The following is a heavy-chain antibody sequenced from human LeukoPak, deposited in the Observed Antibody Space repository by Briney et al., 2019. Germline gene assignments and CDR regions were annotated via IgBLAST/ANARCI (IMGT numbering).Heavy chain of an antibody. J-gene: IGHJ4*02. Sequence: GGSLRLSCAASGFTFSSYWMSWVRQAPGKGLEWVGNMKQDGSETYFVDSVKGRFTISRDNAKNSLYLQMNNLRAEDTAAYYCARDAMSRTADYCGQGTLVTVSS. D-gene: IGHD2-2*01. CDR3: ARDAMSRTADY. CDR1: GFTFSSYW. V-gene: IGHV3-7*01. CDR2: MKQDGSET.